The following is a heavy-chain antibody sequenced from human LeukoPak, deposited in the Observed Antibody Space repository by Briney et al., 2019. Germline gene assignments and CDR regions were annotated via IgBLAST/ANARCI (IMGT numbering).Heavy chain of an antibody. CDR2: IYYSGST. CDR1: GFTVSTYY. V-gene: IGHV4-30-4*08. CDR3: ARDWTKHGGFDY. J-gene: IGHJ4*02. Sequence: LRLSCAASGFTVSTYYMSWVRQPPGKGLEWIGYIYYSGSTYYNPSLKSRVTISVDTSKNQFSLKLSSVTAADTAVYYCARDWTKHGGFDYWSQGTLVTVSS. D-gene: IGHD2-8*01.